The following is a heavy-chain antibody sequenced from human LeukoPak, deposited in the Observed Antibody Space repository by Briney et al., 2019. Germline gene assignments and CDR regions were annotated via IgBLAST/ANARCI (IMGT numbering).Heavy chain of an antibody. CDR2: INPSGST. Sequence: PSETLSLTCAVYGGSFSGYHWTWIRQSPGKGLEWIGDINPSGSTYYNPSLKSRLTISVDTSKNQFSLKLRSVTAADTAVYYCARGRHDITMIVVVMASVSYYLDVWGKGTTVTVS. CDR1: GGSFSGYH. V-gene: IGHV4-34*01. CDR3: ARGRHDITMIVVVMASVSYYLDV. J-gene: IGHJ6*03. D-gene: IGHD3-22*01.